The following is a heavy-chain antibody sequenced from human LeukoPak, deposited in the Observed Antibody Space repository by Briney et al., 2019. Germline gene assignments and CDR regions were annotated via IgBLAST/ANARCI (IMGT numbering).Heavy chain of an antibody. J-gene: IGHJ3*02. CDR3: ARVSPGWRLVRDAFDI. CDR2: IYHSGST. D-gene: IGHD6-19*01. V-gene: IGHV4-30-2*01. Sequence: SQTLSLTCTVSGGSISSGGYYWSWIRQPPGKGLEWIGYIYHSGSTYYNPSLKSRVTISVDTSKNQFSLKLSSVTAADTAVYYCARVSPGWRLVRDAFDIWGQGTMVTVSS. CDR1: GGSISSGGYY.